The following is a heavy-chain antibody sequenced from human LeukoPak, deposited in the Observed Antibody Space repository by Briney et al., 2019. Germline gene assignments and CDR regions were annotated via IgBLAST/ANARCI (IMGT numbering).Heavy chain of an antibody. CDR1: GFTFTSFG. J-gene: IGHJ4*02. CDR3: ARDQTQMNTAMGV. Sequence: ASVKVSCKASGFTFTSFGFSWVRQAPGQGLEWMGWISAYNGNTDYAQNLQGRVTMTTDASTSTAYMELRSLRSDDTAVYYCARDQTQMNTAMGVWGQGTLVTVSS. V-gene: IGHV1-18*01. D-gene: IGHD5-18*01. CDR2: ISAYNGNT.